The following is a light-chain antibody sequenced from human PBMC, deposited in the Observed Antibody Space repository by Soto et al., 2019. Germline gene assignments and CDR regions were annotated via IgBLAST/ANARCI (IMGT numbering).Light chain of an antibody. CDR2: SVS. Sequence: QSLLTQPASVSVSPGQWITISGSGTSSDIGTYDHVAWFQQFPGKTPKLVIYSVSDRPSGVSYRFSGSKSGNTASLTISGLQADEEADYYCISYTVSRYYVFGTGTKVTVL. J-gene: IGLJ1*01. CDR3: ISYTVSRYYV. V-gene: IGLV2-14*01. CDR1: SSDIGTYDH.